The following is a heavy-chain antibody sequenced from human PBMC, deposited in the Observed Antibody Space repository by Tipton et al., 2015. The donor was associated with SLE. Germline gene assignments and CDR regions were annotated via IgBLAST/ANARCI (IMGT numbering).Heavy chain of an antibody. J-gene: IGHJ4*02. CDR2: VYHSGST. V-gene: IGHV4-4*02. CDR1: GFTFSSYA. Sequence: SLRLSCAASGFTFSSYAMHWVRQAPGKGLEWIGEVYHSGSTNYNPSLKSRVTISVDKSKNQFSLKLSSVTAADTAVYYCARGGIFGLDYWGQGTLVTVSS. CDR3: ARGGIFGLDY. D-gene: IGHD3-3*01.